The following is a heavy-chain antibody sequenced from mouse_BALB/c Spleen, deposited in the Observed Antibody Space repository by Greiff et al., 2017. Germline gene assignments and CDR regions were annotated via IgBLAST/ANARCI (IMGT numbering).Heavy chain of an antibody. CDR1: GFAFSSYD. V-gene: IGHV5-12-1*01. CDR2: ISSGGGST. J-gene: IGHJ1*01. D-gene: IGHD1-1*01. Sequence: EVQGVESGGGLVKPGGSLKLSCAASGFAFSSYDMSWVRQTPEKRLEWVAYISSGGGSTYYPDTVKGRFTISRDNAKNTLYLQMSSLKSEDTAMYYCARQGSSYGYFDVWGAGTTVTVSS. CDR3: ARQGSSYGYFDV.